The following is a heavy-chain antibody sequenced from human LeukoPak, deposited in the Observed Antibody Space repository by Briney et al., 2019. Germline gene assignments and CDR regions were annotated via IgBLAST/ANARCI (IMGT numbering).Heavy chain of an antibody. V-gene: IGHV3-15*01. CDR1: GFTFSNAW. D-gene: IGHD6-13*01. CDR2: IKSKTDGGTT. J-gene: IGHJ4*02. CDR3: TTEGSSWYGLFDY. Sequence: GGSLRLSCAASGFTFSNAWMSWVRQAPGKGLEWVGRIKSKTDGGTTDYAAPVKGRFTISRDDSKNTLYLQMNSLKTEDTAVYYCTTEGSSWYGLFDYWGQGTLVTVSS.